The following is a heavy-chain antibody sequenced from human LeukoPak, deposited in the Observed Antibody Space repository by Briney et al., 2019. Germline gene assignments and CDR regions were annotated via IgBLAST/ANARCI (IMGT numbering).Heavy chain of an antibody. V-gene: IGHV4-4*07. Sequence: SETLSLTCTVSGGSISRYYWSWIRQPAGKGLEWIGRIYTSGSTNYNPSLKSRVTMSVDTSKNQFSLKLSSVTAADTAVYYCARDPSHRITILRVAESDAFDTWGQGTMVTVSS. CDR1: GGSISRYY. D-gene: IGHD3-3*01. CDR2: IYTSGST. CDR3: ARDPSHRITILRVAESDAFDT. J-gene: IGHJ3*02.